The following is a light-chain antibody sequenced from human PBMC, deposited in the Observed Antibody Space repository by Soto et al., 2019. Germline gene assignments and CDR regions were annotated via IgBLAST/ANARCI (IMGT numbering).Light chain of an antibody. V-gene: IGKV3-20*01. CDR3: QQYGSSPIT. CDR1: QSVSSNY. CDR2: VAS. Sequence: EIVLTQSPGTLSLSPGERATLSCRASQSVSSNYLAWYQQKPGQAPRVLIYVASSRATGIPDRFSGSGSGTDCTLTISRLEPEDFAVYYCQQYGSSPITFGQGTRLEIK. J-gene: IGKJ5*01.